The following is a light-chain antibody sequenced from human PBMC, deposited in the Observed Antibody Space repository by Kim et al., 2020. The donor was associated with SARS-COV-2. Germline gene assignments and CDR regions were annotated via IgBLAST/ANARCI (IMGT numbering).Light chain of an antibody. CDR1: SSNIGSNN. Sequence: GQRVTISCSGSSSNIGSNNVNWYQQFPGKAPKLLIHSNNQRPSGVPDQFSGSKSGTSASLAISGLQPEDEADYYCAAWDDRLNGWLFGGGTQLNVL. V-gene: IGLV1-44*01. CDR2: SNN. J-gene: IGLJ3*02. CDR3: AAWDDRLNGWL.